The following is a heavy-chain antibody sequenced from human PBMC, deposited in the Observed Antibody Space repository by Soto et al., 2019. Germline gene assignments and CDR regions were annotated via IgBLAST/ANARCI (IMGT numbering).Heavy chain of an antibody. CDR2: IVPIVDTS. CDR3: VRVVAIPGYPDN. J-gene: IGHJ4*02. Sequence: QVQLVQSGAEVRQPASSVKVSCKTSGGTFSSYAISWVRQAPGQGLEWLGGIVPIVDTSPYAQKFQGRGTITADESTSTVYMELSSLRSDDTAVYYCVRVVAIPGYPDNWGQGTLVTVSS. D-gene: IGHD5-12*01. CDR1: GGTFSSYA. V-gene: IGHV1-69*12.